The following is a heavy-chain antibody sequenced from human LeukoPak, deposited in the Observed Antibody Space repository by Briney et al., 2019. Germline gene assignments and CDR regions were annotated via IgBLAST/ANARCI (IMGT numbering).Heavy chain of an antibody. J-gene: IGHJ4*02. CDR2: ISSDWSST. D-gene: IGHD6-6*01. CDR1: GFTFSSYC. CDR3: ARGLSGYASSLGY. Sequence: GVSLRLSCAASGFTFSSYCMHWVRHAPGKGLVGGLRISSDWSSTSYADSVRGRFSISRDNSKNTLYLQMNSLRAEDTAVYYCARGLSGYASSLGYWGQGTLVTVSA. V-gene: IGHV3-74*01.